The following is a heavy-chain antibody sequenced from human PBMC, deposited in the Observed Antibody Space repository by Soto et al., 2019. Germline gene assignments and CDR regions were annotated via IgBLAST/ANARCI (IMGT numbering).Heavy chain of an antibody. CDR1: GGTFSSYA. CDR2: IIPIFGTA. D-gene: IGHD3-10*01. J-gene: IGHJ4*02. V-gene: IGHV1-69*12. CDR3: ARESVGFGESHPNDY. Sequence: QVQLVQSGAEVKKPGSSVKVSCKASGGTFSSYAISWVRQAPGQGLEWMGGIIPIFGTANYAQKFQGRVTIXXDXSXTTAYMELSSLRSEDTAVYYCARESVGFGESHPNDYWGQGTLVTVSS.